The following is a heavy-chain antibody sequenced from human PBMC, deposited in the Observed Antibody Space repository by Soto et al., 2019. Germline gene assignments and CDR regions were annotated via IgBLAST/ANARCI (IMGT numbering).Heavy chain of an antibody. Sequence: ASVKVSCKASGYTFTSYGMSWVRQAPGQGLEWMGWISAYNGNTNYAQKLQGRVTMTTDTSTSTAYMELRSLRSDDTAVYYCATHLMVRGPRTFDIWGQGTMVTVSS. D-gene: IGHD3-10*01. CDR2: ISAYNGNT. CDR3: ATHLMVRGPRTFDI. CDR1: GYTFTSYG. V-gene: IGHV1-18*01. J-gene: IGHJ3*02.